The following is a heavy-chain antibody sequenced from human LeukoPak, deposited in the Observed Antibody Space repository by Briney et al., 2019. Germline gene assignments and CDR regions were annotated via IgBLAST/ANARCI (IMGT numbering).Heavy chain of an antibody. V-gene: IGHV4-59*08. J-gene: IGHJ4*02. CDR2: IYHSGST. D-gene: IGHD4-17*01. CDR3: ARVNKVVGDYFFDY. CDR1: GGSISSYY. Sequence: SETLSLTCTVSGGSISSYYWSWIRQPPGKGLEWIGSIYHSGSTYYNPSLKSRVTISVDTSKNQFSLKLSSVTAADTAVYYCARVNKVVGDYFFDYWGQGTLVTVSS.